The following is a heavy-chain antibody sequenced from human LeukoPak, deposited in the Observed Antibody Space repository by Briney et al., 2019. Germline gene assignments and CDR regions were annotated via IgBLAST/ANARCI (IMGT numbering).Heavy chain of an antibody. CDR1: GFTVSSNY. V-gene: IGHV3-53*01. CDR3: ARGGTIDEYSSSSGGYFDY. D-gene: IGHD6-6*01. J-gene: IGHJ4*02. CDR2: IYSGGST. Sequence: GGSLRLSCAASGFTVSSNYMSWVRQAPGKGLEWASVIYSGGSTYYADSVKGRFTISRDNSKNTLYLQMNSLRAEDTAVYYCARGGTIDEYSSSSGGYFDYWGQGTLVTVSS.